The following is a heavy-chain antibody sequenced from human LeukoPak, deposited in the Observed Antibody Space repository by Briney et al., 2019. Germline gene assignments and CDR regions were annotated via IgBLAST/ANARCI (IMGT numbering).Heavy chain of an antibody. D-gene: IGHD3-22*01. CDR1: SGSFSGYY. V-gene: IGHV4-34*01. CDR3: VTYYFDSSGPKKNY. J-gene: IGHJ4*02. Sequence: SETLSLTCAVYSGSFSGYYWSWIRQPPGKGLEWIGEINHSGSTNYNPSLKSRVTISVDTSKKQFSLKLSSVTAADTAVYFCVTYYFDSSGPKKNYWGQGTLVTVSS. CDR2: INHSGST.